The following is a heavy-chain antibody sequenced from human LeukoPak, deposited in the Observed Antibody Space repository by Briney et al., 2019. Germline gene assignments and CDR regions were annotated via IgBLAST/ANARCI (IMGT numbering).Heavy chain of an antibody. CDR2: INHSGST. J-gene: IGHJ4*02. CDR1: GGPFSGYY. CDR3: ASRWGLLPYYFDY. D-gene: IGHD3-22*01. Sequence: SETLSLTCAVYGGPFSGYYWSWIRQPPGKGLEWIGEINHSGSTNYNPSLKSRVTMSVDTSKNQFSLKLSSVTAADTAVYYCASRWGLLPYYFDYWGQGTLVTVSS. V-gene: IGHV4-34*01.